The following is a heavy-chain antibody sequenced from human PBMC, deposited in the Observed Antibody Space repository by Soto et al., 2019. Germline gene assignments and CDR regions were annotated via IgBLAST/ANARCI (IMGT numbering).Heavy chain of an antibody. CDR1: GGTFSSYA. CDR3: AREVVDTAMVDRKYNPGGVFDP. Sequence: QVQLVQSGAEVKKPGSSVKVSCKASGGTFSSYAISWVRQAPGQGLEWMGGIIPIFGTANYAQKFQGRVTITADESTRDASMELSSLRSEDTAVDYCAREVVDTAMVDRKYNPGGVFDPWGQGTLVTVSS. J-gene: IGHJ5*02. CDR2: IIPIFGTA. D-gene: IGHD5-18*01. V-gene: IGHV1-69*12.